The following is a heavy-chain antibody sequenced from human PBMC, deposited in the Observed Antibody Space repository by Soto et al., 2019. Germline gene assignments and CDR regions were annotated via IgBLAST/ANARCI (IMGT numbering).Heavy chain of an antibody. Sequence: SETLSLTCAVSGGSISSGGYSWSWIRQPPGKGLECIGYIYHSGSTYYNPSLKSRVTISVDRSKNQFSLKLSSVTAADTAVYYCARDKITGLFDYWGQGPLVTVSS. CDR3: ARDKITGLFDY. J-gene: IGHJ4*02. V-gene: IGHV4-30-2*01. CDR2: IYHSGST. CDR1: GGSISSGGYS. D-gene: IGHD2-8*02.